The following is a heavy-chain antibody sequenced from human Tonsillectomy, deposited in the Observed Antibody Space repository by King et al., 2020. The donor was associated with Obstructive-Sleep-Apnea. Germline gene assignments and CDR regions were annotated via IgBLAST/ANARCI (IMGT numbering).Heavy chain of an antibody. Sequence: VQLVESGAEVKKPGASLKISCMPSGHTFTTYYIHWVRQAPGHGLEWMGMINPSGSSTTSAQKFQGRFTVTRDTSARTVYMELSSLRSEDTAIYFCTRTKDYGDPAVAFDMWGQGTMVTVSS. CDR3: TRTKDYGDPAVAFDM. D-gene: IGHD4-17*01. CDR1: GHTFTTYY. J-gene: IGHJ3*02. V-gene: IGHV1-46*03. CDR2: INPSGSST.